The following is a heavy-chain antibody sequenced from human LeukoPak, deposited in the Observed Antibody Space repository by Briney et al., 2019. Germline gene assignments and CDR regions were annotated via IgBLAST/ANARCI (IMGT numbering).Heavy chain of an antibody. V-gene: IGHV4-4*09. CDR2: IFTRGST. CDR3: ARKLQGWFDP. D-gene: IGHD5-24*01. Sequence: SETLSLTCTVSGDSISSYYWSWIRQPPGKGLEWIGYIFTRGSTNYNPSLKSRVTISVDTSKNQVSLRLSSVTAADTAVYYCARKLQGWFDPWGQGTLVTVSP. J-gene: IGHJ5*02. CDR1: GDSISSYY.